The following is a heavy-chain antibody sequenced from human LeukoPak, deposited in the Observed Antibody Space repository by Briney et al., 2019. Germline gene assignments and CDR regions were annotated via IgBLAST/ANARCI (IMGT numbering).Heavy chain of an antibody. CDR2: IYYSGST. CDR3: ARGWETPSRLGFDP. CDR1: GGSISSYY. J-gene: IGHJ5*02. D-gene: IGHD1-26*01. Sequence: PSETLSLTCTVSGGSISSYYWSWIRQPPGKGLEWIGYIYYSGSTNYNPSLKSRVTISVDTSKNQFPLKLSSVTAADTAVYYCARGWETPSRLGFDPWGQGTLVTVSS. V-gene: IGHV4-59*01.